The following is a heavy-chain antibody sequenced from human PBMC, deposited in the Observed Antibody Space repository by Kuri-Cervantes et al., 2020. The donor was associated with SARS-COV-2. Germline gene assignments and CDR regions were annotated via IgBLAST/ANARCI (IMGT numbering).Heavy chain of an antibody. Sequence: GSLRLSCAVSNFSITNPYYWGWIRQPPGKGLEWIGTVFHSGSTFYSPSLRSRVTMSVDTSKNQFSLKLSSVTAADTAVYYCASFGRVGNGIVYWGQGTLVTVSS. CDR2: VFHSGST. V-gene: IGHV4-38-2*01. J-gene: IGHJ4*02. CDR3: ASFGRVGNGIVY. D-gene: IGHD1-1*01. CDR1: NFSITNPYY.